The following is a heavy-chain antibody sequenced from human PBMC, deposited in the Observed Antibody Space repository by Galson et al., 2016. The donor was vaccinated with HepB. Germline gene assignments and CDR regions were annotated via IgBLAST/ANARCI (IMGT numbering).Heavy chain of an antibody. CDR1: GGSISSYY. CDR2: IYFSGIT. CDR3: ARSGYCSSTNCLYYFDY. J-gene: IGHJ4*02. Sequence: ETLSLTCSVSGGSISSYYWSWIRQPPGKGLEWIANIYFSGITNYNPSLKSRVSISLDTSENQFSLSLNSVTAADTAVYYCARSGYCSSTNCLYYFDYWGQGTLVTVSS. D-gene: IGHD2-2*01. V-gene: IGHV4-59*01.